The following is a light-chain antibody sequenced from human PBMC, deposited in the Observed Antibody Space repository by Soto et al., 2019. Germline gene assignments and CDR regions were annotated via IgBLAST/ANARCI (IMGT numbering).Light chain of an antibody. J-gene: IGKJ2*01. V-gene: IGKV3-15*01. CDR3: QQHNNWPPYT. CDR2: AAS. CDR1: QSISSN. Sequence: EIVMAQSPATLSVSPGERATLSCRASQSISSNLAWYQQKPGQAPRLLIFAASTRATGIPARFSGSGSGTEFSLTISSVQSEDFVVYYCQQHNNWPPYTFGQGTRVEIK.